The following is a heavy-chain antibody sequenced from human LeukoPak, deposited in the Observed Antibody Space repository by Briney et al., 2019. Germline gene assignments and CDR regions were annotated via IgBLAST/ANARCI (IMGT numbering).Heavy chain of an antibody. D-gene: IGHD2-2*01. V-gene: IGHV3-21*01. CDR3: ARDIRSTRTLY. CDR2: ISSSSSYI. CDR1: GFTFSSYW. Sequence: GGSLRLSCAASGFTFSSYWMNWVRQAPGKGLEWVSSISSSSSYIYYADSEKGRFTISRDNAKNSLYLQMNSLRAEDTAVYYCARDIRSTRTLYWGQGTLVTVSS. J-gene: IGHJ4*02.